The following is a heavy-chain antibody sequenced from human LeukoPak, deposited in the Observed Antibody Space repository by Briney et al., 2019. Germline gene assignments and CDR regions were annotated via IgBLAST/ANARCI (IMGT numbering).Heavy chain of an antibody. Sequence: PGGSLRLSCAASGFTFSSYWMSWVRQAPGKGLEWVANIKQDGSEKYYVDSVKGRFTISRDNAKNSLDLQMNSLRAEDTAVYYCARVPGGDYYYYMDVWGKGTTVTVSS. CDR1: GFTFSSYW. D-gene: IGHD3-10*01. CDR3: ARVPGGDYYYYMDV. CDR2: IKQDGSEK. V-gene: IGHV3-7*01. J-gene: IGHJ6*03.